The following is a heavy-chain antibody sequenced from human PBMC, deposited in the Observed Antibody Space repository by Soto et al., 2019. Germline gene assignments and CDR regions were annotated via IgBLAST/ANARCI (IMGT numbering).Heavy chain of an antibody. Sequence: QVQLQESGPGLVKPSGTLSLSCIVSGGSISSINRWSWVRQSPGKGLGWIGEVFHNGGTDYSPSLKSRVSMSVGKSKNQFSLNLTSVSVADTAVYYCARKAYGSGHFDYWGQGTLVTVSS. D-gene: IGHD3-10*01. V-gene: IGHV4-4*02. CDR2: VFHNGGT. CDR3: ARKAYGSGHFDY. J-gene: IGHJ4*02. CDR1: GGSISSINR.